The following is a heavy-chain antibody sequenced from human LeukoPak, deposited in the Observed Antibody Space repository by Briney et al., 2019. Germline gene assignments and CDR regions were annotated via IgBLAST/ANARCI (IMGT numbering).Heavy chain of an antibody. Sequence: ASAKVSCKASGYTFTSNDINWVRQATGQGLEWMGWMNPHSASVGYAQKFQGRVIMTWDTSISTAYMELSSLTSDDTAVYYCVRVPQRVPHNWFDPWGQGTLVTVSS. CDR1: GYTFTSND. V-gene: IGHV1-8*01. CDR2: MNPHSASV. J-gene: IGHJ5*02. D-gene: IGHD1-1*01. CDR3: VRVPQRVPHNWFDP.